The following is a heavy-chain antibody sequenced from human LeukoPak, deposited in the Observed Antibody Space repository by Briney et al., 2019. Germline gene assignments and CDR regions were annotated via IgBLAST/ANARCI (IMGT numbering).Heavy chain of an antibody. Sequence: GGSLRLSCAVSGFSFTNFWMSWVRQAPGRGLEWVANIHPEGNEKYHVESVKGRFTISRDNTKNLLFLQMNGLRVEETAVYYCARGDAFSGDHWGQGTLVTVSS. V-gene: IGHV3-7*04. J-gene: IGHJ4*02. CDR3: ARGDAFSGDH. CDR1: GFSFTNFW. CDR2: IHPEGNEK.